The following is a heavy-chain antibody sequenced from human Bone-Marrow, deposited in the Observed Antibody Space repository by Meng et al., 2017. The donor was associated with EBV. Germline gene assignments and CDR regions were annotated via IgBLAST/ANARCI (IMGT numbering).Heavy chain of an antibody. D-gene: IGHD2-21*02. J-gene: IGHJ4*02. CDR3: ARVNCGGDCYSFDY. CDR2: IYYSGST. CDR1: GGSISSYY. Sequence: QVQLQESGPGLGKPSETLSLTCTVSGGSISSYYWSWIRQPPGKGLEWIGYIYYSGSTNYNPSLKSRVTISVDTSKNQFSLKLSSVTAADTAVYYCARVNCGGDCYSFDYWGQGTLVTVSS. V-gene: IGHV4-59*01.